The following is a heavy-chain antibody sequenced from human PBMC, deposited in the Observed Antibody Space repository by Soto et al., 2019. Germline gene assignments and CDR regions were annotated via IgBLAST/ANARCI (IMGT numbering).Heavy chain of an antibody. CDR3: ARESSMVGAIHFDY. D-gene: IGHD1-26*01. Sequence: QVQLVQSGAEVKKPGSSVKVSCKASGGTFSSYAISWVRQAPGQGLEWMGGIIPIFGTANYAQKFQGRVTITADESTSTAYMEPSSLRSEDTAVYYCARESSMVGAIHFDYWGQGTLVTVSS. CDR1: GGTFSSYA. V-gene: IGHV1-69*01. J-gene: IGHJ4*02. CDR2: IIPIFGTA.